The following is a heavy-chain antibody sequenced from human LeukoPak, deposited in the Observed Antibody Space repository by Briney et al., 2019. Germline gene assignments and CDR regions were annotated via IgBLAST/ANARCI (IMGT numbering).Heavy chain of an antibody. D-gene: IGHD4-17*01. V-gene: IGHV1-69*05. J-gene: IGHJ5*02. Sequence: SVKVSCKASGGTFSSYAISWVRQAPGQGLEWLGGIMPLFGTAGYARKFQGRVTITKDESTRTVYLELTSLTSDDTAVYYCARDVHGDYGSGWFDPWGQGTLVSVSS. CDR3: ARDVHGDYGSGWFDP. CDR2: IMPLFGTA. CDR1: GGTFSSYA.